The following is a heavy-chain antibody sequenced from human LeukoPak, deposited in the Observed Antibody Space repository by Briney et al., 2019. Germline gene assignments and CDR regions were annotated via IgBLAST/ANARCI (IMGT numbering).Heavy chain of an antibody. Sequence: SETLSLTCTVSGYSISSGYYWGRIRQPPGKGLEWIGSIYHSGSTYYNLSLKSRVTISVDTSKNQFSLKLSSVTAADTAVYYCARDMGGGYAFYYYYMDVWGKGTTVTVSS. D-gene: IGHD5-12*01. J-gene: IGHJ6*03. CDR1: GYSISSGYY. CDR2: IYHSGST. CDR3: ARDMGGGYAFYYYYMDV. V-gene: IGHV4-38-2*02.